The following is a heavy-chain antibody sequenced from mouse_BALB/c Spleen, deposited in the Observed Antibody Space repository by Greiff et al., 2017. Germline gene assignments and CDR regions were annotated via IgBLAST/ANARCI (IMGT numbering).Heavy chain of an antibody. D-gene: IGHD1-1*01. Sequence: EVQVVESGGGLVQPGGSRKLSCAASGFTFSSFGMHWVRQAPEKGLEWVAYISSGSSTIYYADTVKGRFTISRDNPKNTLFLQMTSLRSEDTAMYYCARSHYYGSSYSFAYWGQGTLVTVSA. J-gene: IGHJ3*01. V-gene: IGHV5-17*02. CDR3: ARSHYYGSSYSFAY. CDR1: GFTFSSFG. CDR2: ISSGSSTI.